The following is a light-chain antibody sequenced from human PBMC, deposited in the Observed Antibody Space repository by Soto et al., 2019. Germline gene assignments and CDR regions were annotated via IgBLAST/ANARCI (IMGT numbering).Light chain of an antibody. CDR1: QSVDSS. V-gene: IGKV3-11*01. J-gene: IGKJ4*01. CDR2: DAS. Sequence: EIVLTQSPATLSLSPGERATLSCRASQSVDSSLGWYQQKPGQAPRLLIYDASNRATGIPARFSGSGSGTDFTLTISSLEPEDFAVYYCQQRKNWPLTFGGGTKVEIK. CDR3: QQRKNWPLT.